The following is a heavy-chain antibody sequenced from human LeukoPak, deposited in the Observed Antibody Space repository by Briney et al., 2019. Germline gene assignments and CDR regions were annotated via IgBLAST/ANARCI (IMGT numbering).Heavy chain of an antibody. CDR2: IWFDGSNK. CDR3: ARERVVRGYSGYDFDY. D-gene: IGHD5-12*01. J-gene: IGHJ4*02. Sequence: GGSLRLSCAGSGFTFNNYGIHWVRQAPGKGLEWVAVIWFDGSNKYYADSVKGRFTISRDDSKNTLYLQMNSLRAEDTAVYYCARERVVRGYSGYDFDYWGQGTLVIVSS. CDR1: GFTFNNYG. V-gene: IGHV3-33*01.